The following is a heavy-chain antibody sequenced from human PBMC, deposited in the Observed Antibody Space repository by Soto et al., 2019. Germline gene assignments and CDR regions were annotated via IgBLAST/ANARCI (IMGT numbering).Heavy chain of an antibody. D-gene: IGHD2-15*01. J-gene: IGHJ4*02. CDR1: GGSIKSGGYY. CDR3: ARCRDAFGFDS. Sequence: SETLSLTCNVSGGSIKSGGYYWGWIRRPPGKGLEWIGYIHYRGRTSYNPSLESRASISLDTSGHHFSLKLTSVTAADTAVYYCARCRDAFGFDSWGQGTLVTVSS. CDR2: IHYRGRT. V-gene: IGHV4-31*03.